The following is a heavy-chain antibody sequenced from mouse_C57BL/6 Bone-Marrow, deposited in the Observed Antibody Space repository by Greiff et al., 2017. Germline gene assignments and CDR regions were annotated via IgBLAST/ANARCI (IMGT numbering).Heavy chain of an antibody. Sequence: QVQLKQSGAELARPGASVKLSCKASGYTFTSYGISWVKQRTGQGLEWIGEIYPRSGNTYYNEKFKGKATLTADKSSSTAYMELRRLTSEDSAVYFCAREGEYYDSAWFAYWCQGTRVTVSA. CDR2: IYPRSGNT. V-gene: IGHV1-81*01. CDR1: GYTFTSYG. D-gene: IGHD1-1*01. CDR3: AREGEYYDSAWFAY. J-gene: IGHJ3*01.